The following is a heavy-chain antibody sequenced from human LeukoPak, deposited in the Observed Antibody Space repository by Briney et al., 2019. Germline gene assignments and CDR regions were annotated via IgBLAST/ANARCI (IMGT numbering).Heavy chain of an antibody. J-gene: IGHJ4*02. V-gene: IGHV3-23*01. CDR1: GSTFSSSA. Sequence: GGSLSPACAPSGSTFSSSAMNWVRQAPGKGLEWVSGISNSGGSTYYADSVKGRSTISRDNSKHTLYLQMNSLRAEDTGVYYSATQTDRSFDYWGQGTLVTVSS. CDR3: ATQTDRSFDY. CDR2: ISNSGGST. D-gene: IGHD6-6*01.